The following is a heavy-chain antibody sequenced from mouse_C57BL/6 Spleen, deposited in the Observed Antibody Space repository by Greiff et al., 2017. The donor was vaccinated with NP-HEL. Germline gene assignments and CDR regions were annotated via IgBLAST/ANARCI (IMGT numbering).Heavy chain of an antibody. CDR1: GFTFSDAW. V-gene: IGHV6-6*01. CDR3: TRRGRSHYYAMDY. CDR2: IRNKANNHAT. Sequence: EVKVEESGGGLVQPGGSMKLSCAASGFTFSDAWMDWVRQSPEKGLEWVAEIRNKANNHATYYAESVKGRFTISRDDSKSSVYLQMNSLRAEDTGIYYCTRRGRSHYYAMDYWGQGTSVTVSS. D-gene: IGHD1-1*01. J-gene: IGHJ4*01.